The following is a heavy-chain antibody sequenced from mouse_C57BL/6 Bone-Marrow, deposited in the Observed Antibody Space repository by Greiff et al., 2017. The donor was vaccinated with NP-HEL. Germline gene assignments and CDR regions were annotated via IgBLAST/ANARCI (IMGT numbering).Heavy chain of an antibody. CDR2: IYYSGTI. CDR3: AREDYGSSYGDYFDY. CDR1: GISITTGNYR. Sequence: EVQLVESGPGLVKPSQTVFLTCTVTGISITTGNYRWSWIRQFPGNKLEWIGYIYYSGTITYNPSLTSRTTITRDTPKNQFFLEMNSLTAEDTATYYCAREDYGSSYGDYFDYWGQGTTLTVSS. J-gene: IGHJ2*01. V-gene: IGHV3-5*01. D-gene: IGHD1-1*01.